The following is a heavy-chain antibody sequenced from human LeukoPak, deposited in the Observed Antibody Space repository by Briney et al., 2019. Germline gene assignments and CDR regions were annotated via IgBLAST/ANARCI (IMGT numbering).Heavy chain of an antibody. CDR1: GFTFSSYW. Sequence: GGSLRLSCAASGFTFSSYWMSWVRQAPGQGLEWVANINQDGSEKYYVDSVKGRFTISRDNAKNSLYLQMNSLRAEDTAVYYCARVRYDYVWGSYRYLKSQEGYYFDYWGQGTLVTVSS. J-gene: IGHJ4*02. CDR2: INQDGSEK. D-gene: IGHD3-16*02. V-gene: IGHV3-7*01. CDR3: ARVRYDYVWGSYRYLKSQEGYYFDY.